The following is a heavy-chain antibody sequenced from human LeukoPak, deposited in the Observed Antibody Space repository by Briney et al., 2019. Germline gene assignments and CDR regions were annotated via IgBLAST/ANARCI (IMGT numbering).Heavy chain of an antibody. CDR3: ARDRSYGSDDAFDI. D-gene: IGHD3-10*01. J-gene: IGHJ3*02. Sequence: ASVKVSCKASGYSFTDYYMHWVRQAPGQGLEWMGWINPNSGGTNYAQKLGRVTMTRDTSISTAYMELNRLRSDDTAVYYCARDRSYGSDDAFDIWGQGTMVTVSS. V-gene: IGHV1-2*02. CDR2: INPNSGGT. CDR1: GYSFTDYY.